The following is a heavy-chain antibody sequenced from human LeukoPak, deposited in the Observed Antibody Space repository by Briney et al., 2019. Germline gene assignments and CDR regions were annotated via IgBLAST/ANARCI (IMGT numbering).Heavy chain of an antibody. CDR2: IWYDGSNK. D-gene: IGHD1-14*01. V-gene: IGHV3-33*01. Sequence: GGSLRLSCAASGFTFSSYGMHWVRQAPGKGLEWVAVIWYDGSNKYYADSVKGRFTISRDNSKNTLYLQMNSLRAGDTAVYYCARDIADRIFDYWGQGTLVTVSS. J-gene: IGHJ4*02. CDR1: GFTFSSYG. CDR3: ARDIADRIFDY.